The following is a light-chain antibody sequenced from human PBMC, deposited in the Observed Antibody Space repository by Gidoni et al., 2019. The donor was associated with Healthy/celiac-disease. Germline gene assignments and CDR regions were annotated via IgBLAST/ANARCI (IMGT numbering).Light chain of an antibody. CDR1: QSVSSY. V-gene: IGKV3-11*01. Sequence: EIVLTQSPATLSLSPGERAPLSCRASQSVSSYLAWYQQKPGQAPRLLIYDASNMATGIPARFSGSGSGTDFTLTISSLEPEDFSVYYCQQRSNWPLTFGPGTKVDIK. J-gene: IGKJ3*01. CDR3: QQRSNWPLT. CDR2: DAS.